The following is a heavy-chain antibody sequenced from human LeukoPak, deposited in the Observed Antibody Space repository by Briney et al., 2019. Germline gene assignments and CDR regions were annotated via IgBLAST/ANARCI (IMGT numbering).Heavy chain of an antibody. CDR1: GFTFSSYW. J-gene: IGHJ4*02. CDR2: IKQDGSEK. Sequence: PGGSLRLSCAASGFTFSSYWMSWVRQAPGKGLEWVANIKQDGSEKYYVDSVKGRFTISRDNAKNSLYLQMNSLRAEDTAVYYCARDAAAAGSEAFDYWGQGTLVTVSS. CDR3: ARDAAAAGSEAFDY. D-gene: IGHD6-13*01. V-gene: IGHV3-7*01.